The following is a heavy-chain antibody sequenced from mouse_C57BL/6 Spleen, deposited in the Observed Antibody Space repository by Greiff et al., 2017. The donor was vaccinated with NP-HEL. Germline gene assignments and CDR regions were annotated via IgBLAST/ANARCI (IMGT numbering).Heavy chain of an antibody. CDR2: IYPGDGDT. CDR1: GYAFSSYW. V-gene: IGHV1-80*01. Sequence: QVQLQQSGAELVKPGASVKISCKASGYAFSSYWMNWVKQRPGTGLEWIGQIYPGDGDTNYNGKFKGKATLTADNSSSTAYMQLSSLTTEDSAVYFCASPITTVVAFGYWGQGTTLTVSS. CDR3: ASPITTVVAFGY. J-gene: IGHJ2*01. D-gene: IGHD1-1*01.